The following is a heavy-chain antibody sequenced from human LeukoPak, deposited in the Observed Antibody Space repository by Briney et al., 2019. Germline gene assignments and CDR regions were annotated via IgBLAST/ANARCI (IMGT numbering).Heavy chain of an antibody. Sequence: SETLSLTCAVYGGSFSGYYWSWIRQPPGKGLEWIGEINHSGGTNYNPSLKSRVTISVDTSKNQFSLKLSSVTAADTAVYYCARGHYDSSGYYVSWGYWGQGTLVTVSS. J-gene: IGHJ4*02. D-gene: IGHD3-22*01. CDR3: ARGHYDSSGYYVSWGY. V-gene: IGHV4-34*01. CDR2: INHSGGT. CDR1: GGSFSGYY.